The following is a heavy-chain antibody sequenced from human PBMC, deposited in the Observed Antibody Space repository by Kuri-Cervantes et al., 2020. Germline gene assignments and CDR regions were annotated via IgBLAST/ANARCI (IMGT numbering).Heavy chain of an antibody. D-gene: IGHD2-2*01. J-gene: IGHJ3*02. Sequence: GESLKISCAASGFTFSSYSMNWVRQAPGKGLEWVSSISSSSSYIYYADSVKGRFTISRDNAKNSLYLQMNSLRAGDTAIYYCARGGGRVLPSAIGYAFDIWGQGTMVTVSS. CDR2: ISSSSSYI. CDR1: GFTFSSYS. V-gene: IGHV3-21*01. CDR3: ARGGGRVLPSAIGYAFDI.